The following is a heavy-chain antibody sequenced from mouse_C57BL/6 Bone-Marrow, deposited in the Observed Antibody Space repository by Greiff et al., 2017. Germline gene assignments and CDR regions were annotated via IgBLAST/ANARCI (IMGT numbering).Heavy chain of an antibody. CDR1: GFNIKDYY. Sequence: VQLQQSGAELVRPGASVKLSCTASGFNIKDYYMHWVKQRPEQGLEWIGWIDPENGDTEYASKFQGKATITADTSSNTAYLQLSSLTSEDTAFYYFSLITTAGNYWGQGTTLTVSS. J-gene: IGHJ2*01. CDR2: IDPENGDT. CDR3: SLITTAGNY. V-gene: IGHV14-4*01. D-gene: IGHD1-1*01.